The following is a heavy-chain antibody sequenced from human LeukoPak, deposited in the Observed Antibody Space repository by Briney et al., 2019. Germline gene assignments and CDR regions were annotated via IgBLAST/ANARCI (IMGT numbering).Heavy chain of an antibody. Sequence: SETLSLTCTVSGDSLNSGMHHWSWIRQPPGKGLEWIGYIYYSGSTNYNPSLKSRVTMSVDTSKNQFSLKLNSVTAADTAVYYCARVVPAASEWFDPWGQGTLVTVSS. J-gene: IGHJ5*02. V-gene: IGHV4-61*01. D-gene: IGHD2-2*01. CDR1: GDSLNSGMHH. CDR3: ARVVPAASEWFDP. CDR2: IYYSGST.